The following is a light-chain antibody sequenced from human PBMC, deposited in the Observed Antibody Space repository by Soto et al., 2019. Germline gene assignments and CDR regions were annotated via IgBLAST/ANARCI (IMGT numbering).Light chain of an antibody. Sequence: AIQMTQSPSSLSASVGDRVTITCRASQGIRNDLGWYQQKPGKAPKLLSYAASNLQSGVPSRFSGSGSGKDFTLTISSLQPEDFAAYYCLQDYNYPWTFGQGTKVEIK. V-gene: IGKV1-6*01. CDR2: AAS. CDR3: LQDYNYPWT. CDR1: QGIRND. J-gene: IGKJ1*01.